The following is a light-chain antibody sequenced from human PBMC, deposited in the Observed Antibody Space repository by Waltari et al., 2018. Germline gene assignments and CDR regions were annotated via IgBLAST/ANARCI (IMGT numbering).Light chain of an antibody. V-gene: IGLV2-23*02. Sequence: QPALTQPASVSGSPGQSITISCTGTSNAVGNSKHVCWYQQHPGKAPKLIISEVTERPSGVSDRFSGSKSGNTASLTISGLQAEDEADYYCLSYTSSITFVFGGGTKLSVL. J-gene: IGLJ2*01. CDR1: SNAVGNSKH. CDR2: EVT. CDR3: LSYTSSITFV.